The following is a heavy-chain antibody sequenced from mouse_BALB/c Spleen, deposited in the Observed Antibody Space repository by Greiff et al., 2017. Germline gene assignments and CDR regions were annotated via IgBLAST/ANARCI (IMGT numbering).Heavy chain of an antibody. CDR1: GYSITSGYY. J-gene: IGHJ2*01. CDR3: AREDYGSYFDY. D-gene: IGHD1-1*01. Sequence: ESGPGLVKPSQSLSLTCSVTGYSITSGYYWNWIRQFPGNKLEWMGYISYDGSNNYNPSLKNRISITRDTSKNQFFLKLNSVTTEDTATYYCAREDYGSYFDYWGQGTTLTVSS. CDR2: ISYDGSN. V-gene: IGHV3-6*02.